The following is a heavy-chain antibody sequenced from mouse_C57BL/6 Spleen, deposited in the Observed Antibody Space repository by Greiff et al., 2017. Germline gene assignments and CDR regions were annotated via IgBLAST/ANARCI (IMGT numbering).Heavy chain of an antibody. J-gene: IGHJ2*01. D-gene: IGHD4-1*01. CDR2: INPSSGYT. CDR3: ARWDWEGYFDY. Sequence: QVQLQQSGAELARPGASVKMSCKASGYTFTSYTMHWVKQRPGQGLEWIGYINPSSGYTKYNQKFKDKATLTADKSSSTAYMQLSSLTSEDSAVYYCARWDWEGYFDYWGQGTTRTVSS. V-gene: IGHV1-4*01. CDR1: GYTFTSYT.